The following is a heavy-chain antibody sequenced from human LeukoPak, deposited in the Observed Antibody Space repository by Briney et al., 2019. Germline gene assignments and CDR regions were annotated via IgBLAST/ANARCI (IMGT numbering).Heavy chain of an antibody. CDR1: GFXXXSYG. CDR3: ARDLNLGTSDSY. CDR2: ISFDGTNK. V-gene: IGHV3-30*03. Sequence: XLXXXXPGFXXXSYGIHWVRQAPGKGLEWVAMISFDGTNKHYADSVKGRFTISRDNSKDTLSLEMNNLRPEDTAVYYCARDLNLGTSDSYWGQGTLVTVSS. D-gene: IGHD3/OR15-3a*01. J-gene: IGHJ4*02.